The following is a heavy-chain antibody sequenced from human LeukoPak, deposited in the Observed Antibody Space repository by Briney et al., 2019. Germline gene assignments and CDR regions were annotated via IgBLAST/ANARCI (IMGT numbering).Heavy chain of an antibody. CDR2: ISSSGTTI. Sequence: GGSLRLSCAASGFTFSSYEMNWVRQAPGKGLQWVSDISSSGTTIYYADSVKGRFTISRDNAKNSLYLQMNSLRAEDTAVYYCARGRMSVAGSYEYWGQGTLVTVSS. D-gene: IGHD6-19*01. CDR3: ARGRMSVAGSYEY. V-gene: IGHV3-48*03. CDR1: GFTFSSYE. J-gene: IGHJ4*02.